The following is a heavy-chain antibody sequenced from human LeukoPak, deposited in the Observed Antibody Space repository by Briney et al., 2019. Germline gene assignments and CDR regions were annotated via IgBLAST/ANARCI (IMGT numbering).Heavy chain of an antibody. CDR3: ARELSNYDFWL. V-gene: IGHV3-48*01. J-gene: IGHJ4*02. CDR1: GFIFSRYN. CDR2: ISSSGTI. Sequence: GGSLRLSCAASGFIFSRYNVNWVRQAPGKGLEWVSYISSSGTIYYADSVKGRFTISRDNAKNSLYLQMNSLRAEDTAVYYCARELSNYDFWLWGQGTLVTVSS. D-gene: IGHD3-3*01.